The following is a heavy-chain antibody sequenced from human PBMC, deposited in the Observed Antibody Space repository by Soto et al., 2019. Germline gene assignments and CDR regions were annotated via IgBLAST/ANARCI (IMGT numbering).Heavy chain of an antibody. CDR1: GFTLSSSA. Sequence: EVQLLESGGGLVQPGGSLRLSCAASGFTLSSSAMSWVRQAPGKGLEWVSAISGSGDNIYHADSVKGRFTISRDNSKNTLYLHMNSLRAEDTAVYHCAKRWGNRFLEPRDYFDYWGQGTLVTVSS. CDR3: AKRWGNRFLEPRDYFDY. CDR2: ISGSGDNI. J-gene: IGHJ4*02. V-gene: IGHV3-23*01. D-gene: IGHD3-3*01.